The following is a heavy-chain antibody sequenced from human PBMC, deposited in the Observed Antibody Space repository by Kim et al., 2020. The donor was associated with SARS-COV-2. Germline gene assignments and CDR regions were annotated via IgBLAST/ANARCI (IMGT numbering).Heavy chain of an antibody. V-gene: IGHV4-39*01. CDR3: ARSQNHYFDY. J-gene: IGHJ4*02. CDR2: GST. Sequence: GSTYNTPSLRSRVTIFVDASKNQFSLNLSPVTAADTAVYYCARSQNHYFDYWGQGTLVTVSS.